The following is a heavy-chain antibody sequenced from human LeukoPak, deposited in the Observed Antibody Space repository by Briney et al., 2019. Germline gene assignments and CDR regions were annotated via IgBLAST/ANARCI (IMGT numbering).Heavy chain of an antibody. V-gene: IGHV1-2*02. CDR3: ARMPPNDFWPKTYYFDY. J-gene: IGHJ4*02. Sequence: ASVKVSCKPSGYTFTGYYMHWVRQAPGQGLAWMGWINPNSGGTNYAQKFQGRVTMTRDTSISTAYMELSRLRSDDTAVYYCARMPPNDFWPKTYYFDYWGQGTLVTVSS. D-gene: IGHD3-3*01. CDR2: INPNSGGT. CDR1: GYTFTGYY.